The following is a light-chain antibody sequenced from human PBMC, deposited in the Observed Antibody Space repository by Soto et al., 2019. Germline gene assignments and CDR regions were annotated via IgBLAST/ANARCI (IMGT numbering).Light chain of an antibody. Sequence: DLQMTQSPSTLSASVGDRVTITCRASQSISSWLAWYQQKPGKAPKLLIYDASSLESGVPSRFSGSGSGTEFTLTISSLQPDGFATYYCQQYNTGKTFGQGTKVEIK. CDR1: QSISSW. CDR2: DAS. J-gene: IGKJ1*01. V-gene: IGKV1-5*01. CDR3: QQYNTGKT.